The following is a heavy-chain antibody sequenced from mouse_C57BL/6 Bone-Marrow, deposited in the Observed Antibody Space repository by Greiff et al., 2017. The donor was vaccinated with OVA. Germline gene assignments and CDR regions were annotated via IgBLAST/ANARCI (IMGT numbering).Heavy chain of an antibody. CDR3: AGELGRAY. CDR2: IRLKSDNYAT. D-gene: IGHD4-1*01. CDR1: GFTFSNYW. J-gene: IGHJ3*01. Sequence: EVQLQESGGGLVQPGGSMKLSCVASGFTFSNYWMNWVRQSPEKGLEWVAQIRLKSDNYATHYAESVKGRFTISRDDSKSSVYLQMNNLRAEDTGIYYCAGELGRAYWGQGTLVTVSA. V-gene: IGHV6-3*01.